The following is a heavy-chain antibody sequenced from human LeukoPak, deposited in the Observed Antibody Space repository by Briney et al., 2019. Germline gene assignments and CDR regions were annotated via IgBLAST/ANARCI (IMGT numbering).Heavy chain of an antibody. CDR3: ARATRETTADY. J-gene: IGHJ4*02. D-gene: IGHD4-17*01. CDR2: INPNSGGT. Sequence: ASVKVSCKASGYTFTGYYMHWVRQAPGQGLEWMGWINPNSGGTNYPQKFQGRVPMTRATSISTAYMELSRLRSDATAVYYCARATRETTADYWGQGTLVTVSS. V-gene: IGHV1-2*02. CDR1: GYTFTGYY.